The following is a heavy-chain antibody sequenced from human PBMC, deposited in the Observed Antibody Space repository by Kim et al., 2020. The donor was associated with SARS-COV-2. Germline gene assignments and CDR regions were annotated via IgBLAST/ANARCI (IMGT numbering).Heavy chain of an antibody. V-gene: IGHV1-8*01. CDR3: ARARGQLVPPLDY. D-gene: IGHD6-6*01. Sequence: YSQKFQGIDTMTRNTSISTAYMELSSLRSEDTAVYYCARARGQLVPPLDYWGQGTLVTVSS. J-gene: IGHJ4*02.